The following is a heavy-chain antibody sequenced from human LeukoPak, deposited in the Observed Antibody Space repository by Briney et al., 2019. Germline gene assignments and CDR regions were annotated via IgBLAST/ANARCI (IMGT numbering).Heavy chain of an antibody. CDR1: GGSFSGYY. V-gene: IGHV4-34*01. Sequence: PSETLSLTCAVYGGSFSGYYWSWIRQPPGKGLEWIGEINHSGSTNYNPSLKSRVTISVDTSKNQFSLKLSSVTAADTAVYYCARELWFGESPSPGYNWFDPWGQGTLVTVSS. CDR3: ARELWFGESPSPGYNWFDP. CDR2: INHSGST. J-gene: IGHJ5*02. D-gene: IGHD3-10*01.